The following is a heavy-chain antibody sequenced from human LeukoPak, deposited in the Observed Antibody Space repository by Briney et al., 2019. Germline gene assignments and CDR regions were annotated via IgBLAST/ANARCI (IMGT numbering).Heavy chain of an antibody. CDR1: GGSISSYY. Sequence: PSGTLSLTCSVSGGSISSYYWSWIRQPPGKGLEWIGYIYTSGSPNYNPSLKSRVTMSVDMSRRQFSLMLSSVTAAATAVYYCARATQRYCSGTTCFPYWFDPWGQGTLVTVSS. J-gene: IGHJ5*02. V-gene: IGHV4-4*09. CDR2: IYTSGSP. CDR3: ARATQRYCSGTTCFPYWFDP. D-gene: IGHD2-2*01.